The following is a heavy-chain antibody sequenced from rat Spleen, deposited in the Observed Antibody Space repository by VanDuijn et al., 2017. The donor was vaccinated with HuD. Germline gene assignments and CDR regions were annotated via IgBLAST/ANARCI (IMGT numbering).Heavy chain of an antibody. CDR2: ISPAGGNT. V-gene: IGHV5S13*01. CDR1: GFTFSNYG. J-gene: IGHJ3*01. CDR3: TRLGGLRSWFAY. Sequence: EVQLVESGGGLVQPGRSMKLSCAASGFTFSNYGMAWVRQAPTKSLVWVASISPAGGNTYYRDSVKGRFTISRDDEKNTLYLQMDSLRSEDTATYYCTRLGGLRSWFAYWGRGALVTVSS. D-gene: IGHD4-3*01.